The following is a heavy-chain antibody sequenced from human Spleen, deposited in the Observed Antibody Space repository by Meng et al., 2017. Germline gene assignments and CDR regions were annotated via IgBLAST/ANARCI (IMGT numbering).Heavy chain of an antibody. CDR1: GGSFSDYY. Sequence: SQTLSLTCVVSGGSFSDYYWSWIRQPPGKGLEWIGEINHSGSTNYNPSLESRATISVDTSQNNLSLKLSSVTAADSAVYYCARGPTTMAHDFDYWYQGTLVTVSS. CDR2: INHSGST. V-gene: IGHV4-34*01. CDR3: ARGPTTMAHDFDY. J-gene: IGHJ4*02. D-gene: IGHD4-11*01.